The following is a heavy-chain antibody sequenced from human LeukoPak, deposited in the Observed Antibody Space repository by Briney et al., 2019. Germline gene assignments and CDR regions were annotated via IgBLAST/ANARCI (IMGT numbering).Heavy chain of an antibody. Sequence: SETLSLTCTVSGGSINSTDYYWGWIRQPPGKGLEWIGAIYYRGSTYYNPSLKSRVTISIDTSNHQFSLRVTSVTAADTAVFYCATYNWNSNWFDPWGQGTLVTVSS. CDR2: IYYRGST. V-gene: IGHV4-39*01. CDR3: ATYNWNSNWFDP. CDR1: GGSINSTDYY. J-gene: IGHJ5*02. D-gene: IGHD1-1*01.